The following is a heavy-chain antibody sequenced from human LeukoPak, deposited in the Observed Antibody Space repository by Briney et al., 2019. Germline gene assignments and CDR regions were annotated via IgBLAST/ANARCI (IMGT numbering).Heavy chain of an antibody. CDR3: ARDSLAHYYDSSGYGIDY. Sequence: SVKVSCKASGGTFSSYAISWVRQAPGQGLEWMGGIIPIFGTANYAQKFQGRVTITADESTSTAYMELSSLRSEDTAVYYCARDSLAHYYDSSGYGIDYWGQGTLVTVSS. D-gene: IGHD3-22*01. CDR1: GGTFSSYA. CDR2: IIPIFGTA. J-gene: IGHJ4*02. V-gene: IGHV1-69*13.